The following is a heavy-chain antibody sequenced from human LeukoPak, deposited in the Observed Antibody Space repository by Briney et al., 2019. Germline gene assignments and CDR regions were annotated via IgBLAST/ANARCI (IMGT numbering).Heavy chain of an antibody. CDR3: ARQIASMVRGITLQYFDY. D-gene: IGHD3-10*01. Sequence: KASETLSLTCTVSGGSISSSSHYWGWIRQPPGKDLEWIGTIYYSGSIYYNPSLKSRITISVDTSRNQFSLKLSSVTAADTAVYYCARQIASMVRGITLQYFDYWGQGTLVTVSS. CDR2: IYYSGSI. V-gene: IGHV4-39*01. CDR1: GGSISSSSHY. J-gene: IGHJ4*02.